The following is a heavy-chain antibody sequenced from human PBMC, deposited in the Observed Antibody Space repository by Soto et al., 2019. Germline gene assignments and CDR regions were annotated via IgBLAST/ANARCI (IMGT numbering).Heavy chain of an antibody. CDR3: ATPTPLRGTIITNINFDY. J-gene: IGHJ4*02. Sequence: QVQLVQSGAEVKRPGASVMVSCQISGHTLTELSIHWVRQAPGQGLEWVGGFNPEDGEVLSSQSLQGRVTFTQHTVTATVYMELRGLTSDDTAVYYCATPTPLRGTIITNINFDYWGQGTLVPVSS. CDR2: FNPEDGEV. CDR1: GHTLTELS. D-gene: IGHD1-7*01. V-gene: IGHV1-24*01.